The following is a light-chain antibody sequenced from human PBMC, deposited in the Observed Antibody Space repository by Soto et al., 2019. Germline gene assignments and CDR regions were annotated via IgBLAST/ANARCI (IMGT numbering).Light chain of an antibody. V-gene: IGKV1-39*01. CDR1: QSINFY. Sequence: DIQMTQSPSSLSASAGDRVTITCRANQSINFYLNWYQQKPGKAPKLLIFAASSLQSGVPSRFSGSGLLTDFTLSITSLQPEDFATYYCQQSYSTPLTFGGGTKVEIK. J-gene: IGKJ4*01. CDR3: QQSYSTPLT. CDR2: AAS.